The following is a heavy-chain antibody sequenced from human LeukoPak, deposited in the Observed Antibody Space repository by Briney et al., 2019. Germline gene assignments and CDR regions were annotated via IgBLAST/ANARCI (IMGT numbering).Heavy chain of an antibody. CDR1: EYTFTGYY. V-gene: IGHV1-2*02. Sequence: ASVKVSCKASEYTFTGYYMHWVRQAPGQGLEWVGWINPNSGGTNYAQKFQGRVTMTRDTSISTAYMELSRLRSDDTAVYYCARGGRGYCSGGSCYRTNYYYYYMDVWGKGTTVTVSS. J-gene: IGHJ6*03. CDR3: ARGGRGYCSGGSCYRTNYYYYYMDV. D-gene: IGHD2-15*01. CDR2: INPNSGGT.